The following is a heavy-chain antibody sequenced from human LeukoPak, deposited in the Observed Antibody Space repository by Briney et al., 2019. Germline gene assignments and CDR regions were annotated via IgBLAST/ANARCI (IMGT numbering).Heavy chain of an antibody. Sequence: GGSLRLSCAASGFTFSDYYMTWSRQAPGKGLEWVSYISSSGTSINYADSVKGRFTISRDNAKNSLDLLMNSLRAEDTAVYYCARRGSGRHFDFWGQGTLVTVSS. CDR1: GFTFSDYY. D-gene: IGHD1-26*01. CDR3: ARRGSGRHFDF. J-gene: IGHJ4*02. CDR2: ISSSGTSI. V-gene: IGHV3-11*01.